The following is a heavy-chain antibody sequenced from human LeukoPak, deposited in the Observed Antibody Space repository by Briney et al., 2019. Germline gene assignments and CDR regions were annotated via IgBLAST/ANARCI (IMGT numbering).Heavy chain of an antibody. CDR2: IKSKTDGGTT. D-gene: IGHD3-3*01. CDR3: TTGGSYYDFWSGYYT. J-gene: IGHJ5*02. CDR1: GFTFSNAW. V-gene: IGHV3-15*01. Sequence: GGSLRLSCAASGFTFSNAWMSWVRQAPGKGLEWVGLIKSKTDGGTTDYAAPVKGRFTISRDDSKNTLHLQMNSLQTEDTAVYYCTTGGSYYDFWSGYYTWGQGTLVTVSS.